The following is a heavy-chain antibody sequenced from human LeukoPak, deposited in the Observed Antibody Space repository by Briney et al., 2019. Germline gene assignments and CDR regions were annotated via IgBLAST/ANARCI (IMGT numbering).Heavy chain of an antibody. D-gene: IGHD6-13*01. CDR1: GFTFTYCA. CDR3: AKGGSGAAAGSDY. CDR2: ICGTGGST. J-gene: IGHJ4*02. Sequence: PGGSLRLSCAASGFTFTYCAMSWVRQAPGKGLEWVSTICGTGGSTYYADSVKGRFTISRDNSKNTLYLQMNSLRAEDTAVYYCAKGGSGAAAGSDYWGQGTLVTVSS. V-gene: IGHV3-23*01.